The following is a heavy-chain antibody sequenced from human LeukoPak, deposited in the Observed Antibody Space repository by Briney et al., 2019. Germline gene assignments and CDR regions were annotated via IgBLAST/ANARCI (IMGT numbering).Heavy chain of an antibody. V-gene: IGHV4-39*01. J-gene: IGHJ4*02. D-gene: IGHD6-6*01. CDR1: GISISSSSYY. Sequence: SETLSLTCTVSGISISSSSYYWGWLRQPPGKGLEWIGSIFYTGSPDYNPSLKSRVTTSVDTSKNQFSLRLSSVTAADTAVYYCARLIATRHELDYWGQGTLVTVSS. CDR2: IFYTGSP. CDR3: ARLIATRHELDY.